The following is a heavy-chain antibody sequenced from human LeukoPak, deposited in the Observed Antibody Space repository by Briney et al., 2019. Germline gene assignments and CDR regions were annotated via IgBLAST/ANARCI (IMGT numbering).Heavy chain of an antibody. V-gene: IGHV3-23*01. CDR3: ARAHSSSWYGIFDY. CDR1: GFTFSTYA. Sequence: PGGSLRLSCAASGFTFSTYAMSWVRQAPGKGLEWVSTLTGSGASTYYADSVKGRFTISRDNSKNTLYLQMNSLRAEDTAVYYCARAHSSSWYGIFDYWGQGTLATVSS. J-gene: IGHJ4*02. CDR2: LTGSGAST. D-gene: IGHD6-13*01.